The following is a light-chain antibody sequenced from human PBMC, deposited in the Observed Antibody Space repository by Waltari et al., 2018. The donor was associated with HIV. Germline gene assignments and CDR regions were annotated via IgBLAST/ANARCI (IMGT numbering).Light chain of an antibody. CDR2: DNT. CDR3: QSFDTSLSASV. CDR1: NTNIGAGYD. Sequence: QSVLTQPPSVSGAPGQRVTISCTGSNTNIGAGYDVHWYQQVPGRAPKLLIYDNTNRPSAVPHRFSGYKSGTSAALAITGLQAVDETDYYCQSFDTSLSASVFGTGTRVTVL. V-gene: IGLV1-40*01. J-gene: IGLJ1*01.